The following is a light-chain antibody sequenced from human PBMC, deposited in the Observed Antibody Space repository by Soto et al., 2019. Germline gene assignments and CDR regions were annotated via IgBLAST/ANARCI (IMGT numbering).Light chain of an antibody. CDR2: DAS. V-gene: IGKV1-5*01. CDR1: QSISSW. J-gene: IGKJ1*01. Sequence: DIQMTQSPSTLSASVGDRVTITCRASQSISSWLAWYQQKPGKAPKLLLYDASSLESGVPSRFSGSGSGTEFPLTISSLQPDDFATYYCQQYNSYAWTFGQGKKVEIK. CDR3: QQYNSYAWT.